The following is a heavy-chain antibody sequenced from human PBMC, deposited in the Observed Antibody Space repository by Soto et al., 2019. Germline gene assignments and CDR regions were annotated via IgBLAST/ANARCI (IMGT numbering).Heavy chain of an antibody. Sequence: SETLSLTCTVSGAPITINYWSWIRQAPGKGLEWIGYIYYSGSTTYNPSLKSRVTMSADTSKDQFSLKLNSVTAADTAVYYCARAAGGPYDQWGPGLLVTVSS. J-gene: IGHJ4*03. V-gene: IGHV4-59*01. D-gene: IGHD2-15*01. CDR1: GAPITINY. CDR3: ARAAGGPYDQ. CDR2: IYYSGST.